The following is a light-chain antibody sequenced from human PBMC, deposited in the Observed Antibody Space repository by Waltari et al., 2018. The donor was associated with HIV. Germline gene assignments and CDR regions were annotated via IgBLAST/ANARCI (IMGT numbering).Light chain of an antibody. J-gene: IGKJ1*01. Sequence: DIQMTESPSSVSASIGDRVTITCRASQGIGSWLAWYQQKPGKAPKLLIYAASSLQSGVPSRFSGSGSGTDFSLTIRSLQPEDFATYYCQQASSFPRTFGQGTKVEIK. CDR2: AAS. CDR3: QQASSFPRT. V-gene: IGKV1-12*01. CDR1: QGIGSW.